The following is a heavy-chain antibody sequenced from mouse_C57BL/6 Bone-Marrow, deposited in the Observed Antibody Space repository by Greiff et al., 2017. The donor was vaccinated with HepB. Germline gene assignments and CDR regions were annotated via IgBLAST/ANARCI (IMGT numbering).Heavy chain of an antibody. V-gene: IGHV2-5*01. CDR2: IWRGGST. Sequence: QVQLQQSGPGLVQPSQSLSITCTVSGFSLTSYGVHWVRQSPGKGLEWLGVIWRGGSTDYNAAFMSRLSITKDNSKGQVFFKMNSLQADDTAIYFCASDDIGHRYYAMDCWGQGNSVTVSA. D-gene: IGHD2-3*01. CDR3: ASDDIGHRYYAMDC. J-gene: IGHJ4*01. CDR1: GFSLTSYG.